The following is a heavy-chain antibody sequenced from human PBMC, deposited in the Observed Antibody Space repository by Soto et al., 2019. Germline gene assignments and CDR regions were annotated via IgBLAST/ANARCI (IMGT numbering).Heavy chain of an antibody. J-gene: IGHJ4*02. Sequence: GGSLRLSCAASGFTFSTYWMHWVRQTPGKGLVWVSRINGDGSSTSYADSVKGRFTISRDNSKNTLYLQMNSLRAEDTAVYYCARDLGTWFDYWGQGTLVTVSS. CDR3: ARDLGTWFDY. CDR2: INGDGSST. CDR1: GFTFSTYW. D-gene: IGHD3-16*01. V-gene: IGHV3-74*01.